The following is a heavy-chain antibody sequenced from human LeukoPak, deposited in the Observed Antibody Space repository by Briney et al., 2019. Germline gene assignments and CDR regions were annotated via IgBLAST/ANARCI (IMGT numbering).Heavy chain of an antibody. CDR3: ARDPYSGSYGNYYYYFMDV. CDR2: ITSGSSYR. CDR1: GFIFSTYG. Sequence: PGGSLRLSCAASGFIFSTYGMTWVRQAPGKGLEWVSSITSGSSYRFYADSVKGRFTISRDNAKNSLYLQMNSLRAEDTAVYYCARDPYSGSYGNYYYYFMDVWGKGTTVTISS. J-gene: IGHJ6*03. V-gene: IGHV3-21*01. D-gene: IGHD1-26*01.